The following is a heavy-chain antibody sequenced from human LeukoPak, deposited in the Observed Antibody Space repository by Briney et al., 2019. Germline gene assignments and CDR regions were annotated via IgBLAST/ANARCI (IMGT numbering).Heavy chain of an antibody. CDR3: ARDPKAHRQLASYFDY. Sequence: ASVKVSCKASGYTFTSYGISWVRQAPGQGLEWMGWISAYNGNTNYAQKLQGRVTMTTDTSTSTAYMELRSLRSDDTAVYYCARDPKAHRQLASYFDYWGQGTLVTVSS. CDR2: ISAYNGNT. V-gene: IGHV1-18*01. CDR1: GYTFTSYG. D-gene: IGHD6-13*01. J-gene: IGHJ4*02.